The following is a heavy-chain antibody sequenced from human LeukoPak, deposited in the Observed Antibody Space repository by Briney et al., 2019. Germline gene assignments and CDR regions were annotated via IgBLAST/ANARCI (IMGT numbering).Heavy chain of an antibody. Sequence: SETLSLTCTVSGGSISSSSYYWSWIRQPPGKGLEWIGYIYYSGSTNYNPSLKSRVTISVDTSKNQFSLKLSSVTAADTAVYYCARDGVVAINWFDPWGQGTLVTVSS. CDR2: IYYSGST. V-gene: IGHV4-61*01. CDR1: GGSISSSSYY. D-gene: IGHD3-22*01. J-gene: IGHJ5*02. CDR3: ARDGVVAINWFDP.